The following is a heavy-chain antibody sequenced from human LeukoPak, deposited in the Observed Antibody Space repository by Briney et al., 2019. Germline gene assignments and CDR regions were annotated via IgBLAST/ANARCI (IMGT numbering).Heavy chain of an antibody. V-gene: IGHV1-18*01. CDR1: GYTFTSYG. CDR3: ARDGYYYGSGSYRNYYYYMDV. D-gene: IGHD3-10*01. J-gene: IGHJ6*03. Sequence: ASVKVSCKASGYTFTSYGISWVRQAPGQGLERMGWISTYTGNTNYAQKLQGRVTMTTDTSTSTAYMELRSLRSDDTAVYYCARDGYYYGSGSYRNYYYYMDVWGKGTTVTVSS. CDR2: ISTYTGNT.